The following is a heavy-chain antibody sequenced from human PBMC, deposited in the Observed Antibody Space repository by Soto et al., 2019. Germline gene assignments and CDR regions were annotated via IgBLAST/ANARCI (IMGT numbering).Heavy chain of an antibody. CDR2: IIPIFGTA. J-gene: IGHJ4*02. CDR1: GGTFSSYA. V-gene: IGHV1-69*12. CDR3: ASHYDSSGYYYRGLDY. Sequence: QVQLVQSGAEVKKPGSSVKVSCKASGGTFSSYAISWVRQAPGQGLVWMGGIIPIFGTADYAQKFQGRITITADESTSTGDMDLSSLRSEDTAVYYCASHYDSSGYYYRGLDYWGQGTLVTVSS. D-gene: IGHD3-22*01.